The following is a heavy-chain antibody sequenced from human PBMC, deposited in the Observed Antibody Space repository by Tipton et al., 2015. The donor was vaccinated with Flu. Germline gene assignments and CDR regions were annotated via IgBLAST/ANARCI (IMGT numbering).Heavy chain of an antibody. CDR2: IYTTGIP. Sequence: TLSLTCTVSGGSISSGSYYWSWIRQPAGKGLEWIGRIYTTGIPNYNPSLRSRVTLSIDTSKNQFFLKLTFVTAADTATYYCARVGSDNSALDWGQGTPVTVSS. D-gene: IGHD4-11*01. CDR1: GGSISSGSYY. V-gene: IGHV4-61*02. CDR3: ARVGSDNSALD. J-gene: IGHJ4*02.